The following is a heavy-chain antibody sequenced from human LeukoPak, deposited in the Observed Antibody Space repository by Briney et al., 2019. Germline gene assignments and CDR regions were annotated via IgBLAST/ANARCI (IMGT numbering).Heavy chain of an antibody. D-gene: IGHD2-15*01. CDR2: IYHSGST. CDR3: ARLGVVAAYSGY. J-gene: IGHJ4*02. V-gene: IGHV4-38-2*01. CDR1: GYSISSGYY. Sequence: PSETLSLTCAVSGYSISSGYYWGWIRQPPGKGLEWIGSIYHSGSTYYNPPLKSRVTISVDTSKNQFSLKLSSVTAADTAVYYCARLGVVAAYSGYWGQGTLVTVSS.